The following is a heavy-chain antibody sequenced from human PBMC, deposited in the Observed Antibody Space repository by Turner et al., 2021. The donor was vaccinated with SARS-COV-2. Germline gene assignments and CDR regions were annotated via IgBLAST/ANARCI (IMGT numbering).Heavy chain of an antibody. CDR2: ISSSGSTI. CDR3: ARDRSITVTTIGIDY. J-gene: IGHJ4*02. Sequence: EVQLVESGGGLVQHGGSLRLHCAAPGFTFSSYEMNWVRQAPGKGLEWVSYISSSGSTIYYADSVKGRFTISRDNANNSLYLQMNSLRAEDTAVYYCARDRSITVTTIGIDYWGQGTLVTVSS. CDR1: GFTFSSYE. D-gene: IGHD4-17*01. V-gene: IGHV3-48*03.